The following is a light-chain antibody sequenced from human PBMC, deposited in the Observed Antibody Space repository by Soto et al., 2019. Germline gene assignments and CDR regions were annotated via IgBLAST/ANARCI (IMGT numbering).Light chain of an antibody. CDR3: LQLGTYPLT. CDR2: AAS. CDR1: QGFSSY. J-gene: IGKJ4*01. Sequence: DIQLTQSPSFLSASVGDRVTVTCRASQGFSSYLAWYQQKPGKAPKLLIYAASTLQSGVSSRVSGSGSGTEFTLTISRLQPEDCATYYCLQLGTYPLTFGGGTKVEIK. V-gene: IGKV1-9*01.